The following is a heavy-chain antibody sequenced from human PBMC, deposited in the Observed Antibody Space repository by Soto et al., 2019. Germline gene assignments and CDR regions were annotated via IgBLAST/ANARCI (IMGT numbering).Heavy chain of an antibody. CDR2: INQDGSLK. CDR3: ARDPEFSSFDY. CDR1: GFTFSNYW. V-gene: IGHV3-7*01. D-gene: IGHD6-6*01. J-gene: IGHJ4*02. Sequence: EVQLVESGGGWVQPGGSLRLSCAASGFTFSNYWITWVRQAPGKGLELVANINQDGSLKSYVDSVKGRFTISRDNAKNSLYLQMNSLRAEDTAVYYCARDPEFSSFDYWGQGTLVTVSS.